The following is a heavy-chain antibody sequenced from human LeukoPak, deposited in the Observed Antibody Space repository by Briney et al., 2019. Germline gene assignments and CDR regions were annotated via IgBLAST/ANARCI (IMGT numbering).Heavy chain of an antibody. CDR1: GYTFTSYG. D-gene: IGHD4-17*01. CDR3: ASLHDYGDGNDY. J-gene: IGHJ4*02. Sequence: ASVKVSCKASGYTFTSYGISWVRQAPGQGLEWMGWISAYNGNTNYARKLQGRVTMTTDTSTSTAYMELRSLRSGDTAVYYCASLHDYGDGNDYWGQGTLVTVSS. CDR2: ISAYNGNT. V-gene: IGHV1-18*01.